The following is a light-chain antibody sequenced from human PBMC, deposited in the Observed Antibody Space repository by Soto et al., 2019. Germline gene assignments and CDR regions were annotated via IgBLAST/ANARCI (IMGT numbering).Light chain of an antibody. Sequence: IVLTQSPATQSLSPGERATLSCRASQSVSSYLAWYQQKPGQAPRLLIYDASNRATGIPARFSGSGSGTDFTLTISSLEPADFAVYYCQQRSNWLMYTFGQGTKLEIK. J-gene: IGKJ2*01. CDR3: QQRSNWLMYT. CDR1: QSVSSY. CDR2: DAS. V-gene: IGKV3-11*01.